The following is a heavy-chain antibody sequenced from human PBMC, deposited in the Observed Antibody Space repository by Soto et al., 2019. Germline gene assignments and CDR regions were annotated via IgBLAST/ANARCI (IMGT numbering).Heavy chain of an antibody. CDR2: INWNSGSI. CDR1: GFTFDDYA. Sequence: LRLSCAASGFTFDDYAMHWVRQVPGKGLEWVSGINWNSGSIGYGDSVKGRFAISRDNAKNSLHLQMNSLSAEDTAFYYCVKDESINWYSGHFRHWGQGTQVTVSS. CDR3: VKDESINWYSGHFRH. V-gene: IGHV3-9*01. D-gene: IGHD6-13*01. J-gene: IGHJ1*01.